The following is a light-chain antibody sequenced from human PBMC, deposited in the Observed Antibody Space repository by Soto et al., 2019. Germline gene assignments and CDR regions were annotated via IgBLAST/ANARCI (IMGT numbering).Light chain of an antibody. J-gene: IGLJ3*02. Sequence: QSALTQPASVSGSPGQSITISCTGTSSDVGGHNFVSWYQQHPGKAPKLMIYEVTYRPSGVSNRFTGSKSGNTASLTISGLLAEDEATYYCASKTASTFVLFGGGTQLTVL. CDR1: SSDVGGHNF. V-gene: IGLV2-14*03. CDR3: ASKTASTFVL. CDR2: EVT.